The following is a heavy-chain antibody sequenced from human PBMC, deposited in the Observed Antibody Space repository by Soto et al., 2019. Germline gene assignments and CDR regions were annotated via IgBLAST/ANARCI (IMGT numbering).Heavy chain of an antibody. J-gene: IGHJ4*02. Sequence: GGSLRLSCAASGFIVSSSYMSWVRQAPGKGLEWVSVIYSGGSTYYADSVKGRFTISRDNPKNTLFLQMNSLRDEDTAVYYCARGEGRSPPFDFWGQGALVTVSS. V-gene: IGHV3-53*01. CDR3: ARGEGRSPPFDF. D-gene: IGHD1-26*01. CDR2: IYSGGST. CDR1: GFIVSSSY.